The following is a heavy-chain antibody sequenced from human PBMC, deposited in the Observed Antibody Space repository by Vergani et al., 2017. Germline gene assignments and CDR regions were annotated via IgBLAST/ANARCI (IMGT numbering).Heavy chain of an antibody. Sequence: QVQLVESGGGVVQPGRSLRLSCAASGSTFSSYAMHWVRQAPGKGLEWVAVISYDGSNKYYADSVKGRFTISRDNSKNTLYLQMNSLRAEDTAVYYCAGEGRPAYYYDSSGYWGDAFDIWGQGTMVTVSS. D-gene: IGHD3-22*01. CDR3: AGEGRPAYYYDSSGYWGDAFDI. CDR1: GSTFSSYA. J-gene: IGHJ3*02. CDR2: ISYDGSNK. V-gene: IGHV3-30-3*01.